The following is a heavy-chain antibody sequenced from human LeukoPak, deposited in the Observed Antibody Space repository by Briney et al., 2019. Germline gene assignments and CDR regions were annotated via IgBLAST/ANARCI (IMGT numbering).Heavy chain of an antibody. Sequence: ASVKVSCKVSGYIFTELSMHWVRQAPGQGLEWMGGFNPEDGETFYAQKFQGRVNMTEDASTDTAYMELSSLSYDDTAVYYCATDGAGDYLNHWGQGTLVTVSS. D-gene: IGHD4-17*01. V-gene: IGHV1-24*01. CDR3: ATDGAGDYLNH. CDR1: GYIFTELS. CDR2: FNPEDGET. J-gene: IGHJ4*02.